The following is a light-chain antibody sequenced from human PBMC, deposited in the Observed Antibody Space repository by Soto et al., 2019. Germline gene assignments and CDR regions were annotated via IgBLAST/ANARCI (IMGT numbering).Light chain of an antibody. Sequence: DIVMTQSPLSLPVTPGEPASISCRSSQSLLQSNGYTYLDWYLQKSGQSPQLLIYLTSIRASGVPDRFNGSGSGTDFTLKINKVEAEDVGVYYCMQALQTPPWTFGQGTKVEIK. CDR1: QSLLQSNGYTY. J-gene: IGKJ1*01. CDR2: LTS. CDR3: MQALQTPPWT. V-gene: IGKV2-28*01.